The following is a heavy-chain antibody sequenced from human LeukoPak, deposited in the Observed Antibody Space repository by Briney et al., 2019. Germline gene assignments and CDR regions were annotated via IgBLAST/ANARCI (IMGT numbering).Heavy chain of an antibody. CDR3: ARDVSAAGLAGY. J-gene: IGHJ4*02. CDR2: IYYSGST. Sequence: PSETLSLTCTVSGGSISSYYWSWIRQPPGKGLEWIAYIYYSGSTYYNPSLKSRVTISVDRSKNQFSLKLTSVTAADTAVYYCARDVSAAGLAGYWGPGTLVTVSS. D-gene: IGHD6-13*01. CDR1: GGSISSYY. V-gene: IGHV4-59*12.